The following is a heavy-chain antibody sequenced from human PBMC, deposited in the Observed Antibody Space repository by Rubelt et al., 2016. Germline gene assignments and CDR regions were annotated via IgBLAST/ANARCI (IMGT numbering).Heavy chain of an antibody. V-gene: IGHV4-39*01. D-gene: IGHD1-26*01. CDR2: IYYSGST. Sequence: QLQLQESGPGLVKPSETLSLTCTVSGGSISGSSYYWGWIRQPPGKGLEWIGSIYYSGSTYYNPSLKSRVTTSVDTSENQFPLKLSSLTAADTAVYYCARHIYGGSYYGTFDPWGQGTLVTVSS. CDR1: GGSISGSSYY. CDR3: ARHIYGGSYYGTFDP. J-gene: IGHJ5*02.